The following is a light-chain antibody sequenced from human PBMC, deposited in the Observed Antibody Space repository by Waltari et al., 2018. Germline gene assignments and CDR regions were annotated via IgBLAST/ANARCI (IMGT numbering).Light chain of an antibody. CDR2: WAS. V-gene: IGKV4-1*01. Sequence: DIVMTQSPDSLAVSLGERATINCKSGQSLLYRANNKNYLAWYQQKPGQPPKRLIYWASTRDSGVPDRFSGSGSGTDFTLTISSLQAADVAVYYCQQYFDTPSFGPGTKVEIK. CDR1: QSLLYRANNKNY. CDR3: QQYFDTPS. J-gene: IGKJ3*01.